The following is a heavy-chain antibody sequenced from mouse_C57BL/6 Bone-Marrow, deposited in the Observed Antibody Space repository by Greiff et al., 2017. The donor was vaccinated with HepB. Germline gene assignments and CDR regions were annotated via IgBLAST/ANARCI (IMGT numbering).Heavy chain of an antibody. Sequence: VKLQESGPGLVQPSQSLSITCTVSGFSLTSYGVHWVRQSPGKGLEWLGVIWRGGSTDYNAAFMSRLSITKDNSKSQVFFKMNSLQADDTAIYYCARIYDGYPDGYFDVWGTGTTVTVSS. CDR1: GFSLTSYG. D-gene: IGHD2-3*01. V-gene: IGHV2-5*01. J-gene: IGHJ1*03. CDR3: ARIYDGYPDGYFDV. CDR2: IWRGGST.